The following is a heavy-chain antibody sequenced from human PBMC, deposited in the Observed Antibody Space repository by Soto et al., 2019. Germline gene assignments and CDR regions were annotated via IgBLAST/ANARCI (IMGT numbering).Heavy chain of an antibody. J-gene: IGHJ1*01. D-gene: IGHD3-22*01. CDR3: ARDYYDKVRD. V-gene: IGHV3-30-3*01. CDR2: ISYDGSNK. Sequence: QVRLVESGGGVVQPGRSLRLSCAASGFTFSSYAMHWVRQAPGKGLEWVAVISYDGSNKYYADSVKGRFTISRDNSKNTLYLQMNSLRAEDTAVYYCARDYYDKVRDWGQGTLVTVSS. CDR1: GFTFSSYA.